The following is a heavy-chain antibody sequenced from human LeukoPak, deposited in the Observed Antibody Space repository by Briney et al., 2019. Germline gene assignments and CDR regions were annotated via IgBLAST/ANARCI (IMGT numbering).Heavy chain of an antibody. Sequence: PSETLSLTCAVYGGSFSGYYWSWIRQPPGKGLEWIGEINHSGSTNYNPSLKSRVTISVDTSKNQFSLKLSSVTAADTAVYYCARGGPRSVYSNYIWPLDVWGKGTTVTVSS. J-gene: IGHJ6*04. CDR1: GGSFSGYY. CDR3: ARGGPRSVYSNYIWPLDV. CDR2: INHSGST. D-gene: IGHD4-11*01. V-gene: IGHV4-34*01.